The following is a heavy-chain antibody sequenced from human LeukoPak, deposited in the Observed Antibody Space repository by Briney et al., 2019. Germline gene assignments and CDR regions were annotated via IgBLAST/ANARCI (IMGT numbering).Heavy chain of an antibody. CDR2: INSDGSST. J-gene: IGHJ4*02. V-gene: IGHV3-74*01. D-gene: IGHD2-2*01. CDR1: GFTFSSYW. Sequence: SGGSLRLSCAASGFTFSSYWMHWVRQAPGKGLVWVSRINSDGSSTSYADSVKGRFTISRDNAKNTLYLQMNSLRAEDTAVYYCASTCSSTSCYSELLDYWGQGTLVTVSS. CDR3: ASTCSSTSCYSELLDY.